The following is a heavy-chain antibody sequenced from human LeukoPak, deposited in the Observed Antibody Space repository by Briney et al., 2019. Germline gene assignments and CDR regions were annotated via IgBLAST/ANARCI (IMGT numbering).Heavy chain of an antibody. V-gene: IGHV3-48*03. Sequence: GGSLRLSCAASGFTLSSYEMNWVRQAPGKGLEWVSYISSSGSTIYYADSVKGRFTISRDNAKNSLYLQMNSLRAEDTAVYYCAREGSYADYWGQGTLVTVSS. CDR1: GFTLSSYE. CDR3: AREGSYADY. D-gene: IGHD1-26*01. J-gene: IGHJ4*02. CDR2: ISSSGSTI.